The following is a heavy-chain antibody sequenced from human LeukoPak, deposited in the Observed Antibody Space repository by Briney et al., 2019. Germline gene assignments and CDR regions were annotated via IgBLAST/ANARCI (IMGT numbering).Heavy chain of an antibody. CDR1: GYTFTSYD. V-gene: IGHV1-46*01. CDR3: ARDLRYCSGGSCSS. CDR2: INPSGGST. Sequence: GASVKVSCKASGYTFTSYDINWVRQAPGQGLEWMGIINPSGGSTSYAQKFQGRVTMTRDTSISTAYMELSRLRSDDTAVYYCARDLRYCSGGSCSSWGQGTLATVSS. D-gene: IGHD2-15*01. J-gene: IGHJ5*02.